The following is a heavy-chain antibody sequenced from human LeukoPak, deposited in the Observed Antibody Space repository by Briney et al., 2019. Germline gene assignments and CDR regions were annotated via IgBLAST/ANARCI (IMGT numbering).Heavy chain of an antibody. J-gene: IGHJ3*01. CDR2: IYYSGFT. CDR3: ARTRYCSTTSCYADT. D-gene: IGHD2-2*01. V-gene: IGHV4-59*01. CDR1: DGSISSYY. Sequence: PSETLSLTCTVSDGSISSYYWSWIRQPPGKGLEWIGYIYYSGFTSYNPSLNGRVTISVDTSRTQFSLKLSSVTAADTAVYYCARTRYCSTTSCYADTWGQGTMVTVSS.